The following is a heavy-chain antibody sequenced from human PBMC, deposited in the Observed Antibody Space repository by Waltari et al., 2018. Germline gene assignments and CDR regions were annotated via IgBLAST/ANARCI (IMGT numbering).Heavy chain of an antibody. V-gene: IGHV4-30-4*08. CDR3: VRVHYFYYYMDV. CDR1: GGSISRRAYC. J-gene: IGHJ6*03. D-gene: IGHD3-10*01. Sequence: QVLLQESGPGLVKPSQTLSLPCTAPGGSISRRAYCWNWIRRPPGKGLEWIGNIYYSGSTYYNPSLKSRVFISVDTSKNQFSLKLSSVTAAYSAVYYCVRVHYFYYYMDVWGKGTTFTVSS. CDR2: IYYSGST.